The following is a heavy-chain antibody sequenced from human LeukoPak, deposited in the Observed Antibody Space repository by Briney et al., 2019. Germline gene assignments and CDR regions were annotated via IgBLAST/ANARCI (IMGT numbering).Heavy chain of an antibody. V-gene: IGHV3-49*04. Sequence: GGSLRLSCTASVFTFGDYAMSWVRQAPGKGLEWVGFIRSKAYGGTTEYAASVKGRFTISRDDSKSIAYLQMNSLKTEDTAVYYCTRRYFDTPLGWGQGTLVTVSS. D-gene: IGHD3-9*01. CDR2: IRSKAYGGTT. J-gene: IGHJ4*02. CDR1: VFTFGDYA. CDR3: TRRYFDTPLG.